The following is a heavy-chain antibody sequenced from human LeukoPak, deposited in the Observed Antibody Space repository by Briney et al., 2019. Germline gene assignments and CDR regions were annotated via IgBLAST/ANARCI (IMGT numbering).Heavy chain of an antibody. Sequence: QPGGSLRLSCAASGFTFSNYAMTWVRQAPGKGLEWVAYITLSSTAIYYADSVRGRFTISRDNAKNSLYLQMNSLRAEDTAVYYCAELGITMIGGVWGKGTTVTISS. D-gene: IGHD3-10*02. J-gene: IGHJ6*04. V-gene: IGHV3-48*01. CDR3: AELGITMIGGV. CDR1: GFTFSNYA. CDR2: ITLSSTAI.